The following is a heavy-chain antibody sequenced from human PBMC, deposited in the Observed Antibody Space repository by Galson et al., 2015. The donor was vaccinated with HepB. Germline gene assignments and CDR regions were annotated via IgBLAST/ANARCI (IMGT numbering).Heavy chain of an antibody. D-gene: IGHD6-13*01. V-gene: IGHV5-51*01. J-gene: IGHJ3*02. CDR3: ARPLAIAAAGKSSFDI. Sequence: QSGAEVKKPGESLRISCKGGGYTFSSYWIGWVRQVPGKGLEWMGVIYPGDSETTYSPSFEGQVTISADRSITTAYLQWSSLKASDSAVYYCARPLAIAAAGKSSFDIWGHGTLVTVSS. CDR2: IYPGDSET. CDR1: GYTFSSYW.